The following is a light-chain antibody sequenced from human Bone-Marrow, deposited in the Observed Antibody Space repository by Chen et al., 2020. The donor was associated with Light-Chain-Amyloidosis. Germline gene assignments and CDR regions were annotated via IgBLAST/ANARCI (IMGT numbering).Light chain of an antibody. J-gene: IGKJ3*01. CDR3: HQYENLPFT. CDR2: DAS. Sequence: DIQMTQFPPPLSASVGDRVIISCQASQDIITSLNWFQLKPGKAPKLLIYDASNLQTGVPSRFTGSGSGTHFTLAISSLHPDDIATYYCHQYENLPFTFGPGTKVEMK. V-gene: IGKV1-33*01. CDR1: QDIITS.